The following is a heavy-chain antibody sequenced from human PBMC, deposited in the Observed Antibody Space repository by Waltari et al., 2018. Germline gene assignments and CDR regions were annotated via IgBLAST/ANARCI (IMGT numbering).Heavy chain of an antibody. J-gene: IGHJ4*02. CDR2: GIPAFRRA. D-gene: IGHD3-22*01. Sequence: QVQLVQSGAEVKKPGSSVKVSCKASGGSFTVMPITWVRQAPGQGLEWMGRGIPAFRRANYAQKFQGRVTMSADESTTTAYLELSSLRSEDTAVYYCARGSDDFDSSGYYYWGQGTLITVSS. V-gene: IGHV1-69*15. CDR1: GGSFTVMP. CDR3: ARGSDDFDSSGYYY.